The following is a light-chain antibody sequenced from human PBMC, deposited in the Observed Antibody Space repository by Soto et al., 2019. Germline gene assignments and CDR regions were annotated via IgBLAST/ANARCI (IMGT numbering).Light chain of an antibody. CDR2: KVN. J-gene: IGLJ3*02. V-gene: IGLV2-14*01. CDR3: MSFVESTSTHWV. CDR1: SSDVGHPYNY. Sequence: SVLTQPPSVSGSPGQSTTISCTGTSSDVGHPYNYVSWYQQYPGKAPKLLIFKVNNRPSGISGRFSGSKSGNTASLTISGLQAEDEGDYYCMSFVESTSTHWVLGGGTKVTVL.